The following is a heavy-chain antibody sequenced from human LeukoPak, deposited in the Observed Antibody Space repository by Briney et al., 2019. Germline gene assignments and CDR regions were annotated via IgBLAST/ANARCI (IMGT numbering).Heavy chain of an antibody. CDR1: GYTFTDYY. CDR3: ARDGTMVRGVIHYYYYYMDV. J-gene: IGHJ6*03. V-gene: IGHV1-2*02. Sequence: EASVKVSCKASGYTFTDYYMHWVRQAPGQGLEWMGWVFPNSGGTHYAQKFQGRVTMTRDTSISTVYMELSSLRSDDTAVYSCARDGTMVRGVIHYYYYYMDVWGKGTTVTVSS. CDR2: VFPNSGGT. D-gene: IGHD3-10*01.